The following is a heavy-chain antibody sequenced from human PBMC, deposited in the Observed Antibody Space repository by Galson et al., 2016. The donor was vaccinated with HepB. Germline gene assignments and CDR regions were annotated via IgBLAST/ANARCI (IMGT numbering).Heavy chain of an antibody. CDR1: GGSISSGGYY. D-gene: IGHD5-12*01. V-gene: IGHV4-31*03. Sequence: LSLTCTVSGGSISSGGYYWSWIRQHPGKGLEWIGYIYYSGSTYYNPSLKSRVTISVDTSKNQFSLKLSSVTAADTAVYYCARGVSGYSGYDLDYWGQGTLVTVSS. CDR3: ARGVSGYSGYDLDY. J-gene: IGHJ4*02. CDR2: IYYSGST.